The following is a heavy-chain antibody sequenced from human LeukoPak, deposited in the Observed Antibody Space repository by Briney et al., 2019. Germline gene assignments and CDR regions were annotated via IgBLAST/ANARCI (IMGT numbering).Heavy chain of an antibody. V-gene: IGHV4-59*01. CDR3: ARVDCSGGSCYSFDY. D-gene: IGHD2-15*01. J-gene: IGHJ4*02. CDR2: IYYSGST. Sequence: SETLSLTCTVSGGSFSSYYWNWIRQHPGKGLEWMGYIYYSGSTNCNPSLKSRVTISVDTSKNQISLKLSSVTAADTAVYYCARVDCSGGSCYSFDYWGQGTLVTVSS. CDR1: GGSFSSYY.